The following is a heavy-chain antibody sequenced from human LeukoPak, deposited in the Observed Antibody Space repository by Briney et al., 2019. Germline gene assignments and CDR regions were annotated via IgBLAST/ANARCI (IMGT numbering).Heavy chain of an antibody. Sequence: GGSLRLSCTASGFTFGDYALTWVRQAPGKGLEWVGFIRSKAYGRTTESAASVKGRFTISRDDSKSIAYLQMNSLKTEDTAVYYCTRGSETAMSTDPFDYWGQGTLVTVSS. D-gene: IGHD5-18*01. CDR1: GFTFGDYA. V-gene: IGHV3-49*04. J-gene: IGHJ4*02. CDR2: IRSKAYGRTT. CDR3: TRGSETAMSTDPFDY.